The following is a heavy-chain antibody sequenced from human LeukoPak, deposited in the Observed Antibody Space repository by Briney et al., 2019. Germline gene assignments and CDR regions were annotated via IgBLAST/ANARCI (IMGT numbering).Heavy chain of an antibody. D-gene: IGHD3-3*01. CDR3: ARAARVYYDFWSGYPLYYYGMDV. Sequence: GESLKISCKGSGYIFTSYWISWVRQMPGKGLEWMGRIDPSDSYTNYSPSFQGHVTISADKSISTAYLQWSSLKASDTAMYYCARAARVYYDFWSGYPLYYYGMDVWGQGTTVTVSS. V-gene: IGHV5-10-1*01. CDR2: IDPSDSYT. CDR1: GYIFTSYW. J-gene: IGHJ6*02.